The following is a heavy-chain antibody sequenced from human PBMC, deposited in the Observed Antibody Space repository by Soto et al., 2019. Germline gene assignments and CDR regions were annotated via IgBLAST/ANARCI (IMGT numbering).Heavy chain of an antibody. D-gene: IGHD2-15*01. V-gene: IGHV4-31*03. CDR1: GGSISSGGYY. Sequence: SETLSLTCTVSGGSISSGGYYWSWIRQHPGRGLEWIGYIYYNGNTYYNPSLKSRVTVSVDTSKNQFSLNVRSVTAADTAVYYCARCSLVVIPVPGFDPWGQGTLVT. CDR2: IYYNGNT. CDR3: ARCSLVVIPVPGFDP. J-gene: IGHJ5*02.